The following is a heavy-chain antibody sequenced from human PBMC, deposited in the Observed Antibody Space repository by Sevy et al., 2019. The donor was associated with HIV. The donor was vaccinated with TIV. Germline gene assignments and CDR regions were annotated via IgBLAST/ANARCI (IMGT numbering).Heavy chain of an antibody. J-gene: IGHJ4*02. CDR1: EFTFSSYN. D-gene: IGHD1-26*01. V-gene: IGHV3-21*06. CDR3: ARGPPDGSYDYFDY. Sequence: GGSLRLSCAASEFTFSSYNMNWVRQAPVKGLEWVSSISGSSNYIYYAESVKGRFRISRDNVKDTLYLQMNSLRADDTAVYYCARGPPDGSYDYFDYWGQGTLVTVSS. CDR2: ISGSSNYI.